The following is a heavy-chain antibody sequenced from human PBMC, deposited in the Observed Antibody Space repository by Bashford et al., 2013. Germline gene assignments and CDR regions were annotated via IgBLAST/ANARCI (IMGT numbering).Heavy chain of an antibody. D-gene: IGHD2-21*01. CDR2: SSLSLVTA. Sequence: SVKVSCKASGGTFSRYAISWVRQAPGQGLEWMEGSSLSLVTANYAQKFQGRVTITADESTSTAYMELSSLRSEDTAVYYCARDCVGAYCGGDFHGGAFDIWGQGTMVTVSS. J-gene: IGHJ3*02. CDR3: ARDCVGAYCGGDFHGGAFDI. V-gene: IGHV1-69*13. CDR1: GGTFSRYA.